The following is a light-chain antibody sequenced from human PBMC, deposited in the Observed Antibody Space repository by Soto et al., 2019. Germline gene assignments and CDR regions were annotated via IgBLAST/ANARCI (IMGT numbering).Light chain of an antibody. J-gene: IGLJ1*01. CDR3: CSYAGSYTYV. Sequence: QSALTQPRSVSGSPGQSVTISCTGTSSDVGGYNYVSWYQQHPGKAPKLMIYDVRERPSGVPDRFSGSKSGNTASLTISGLQAEDEADYYCCSYAGSYTYVFGIATKV. CDR1: SSDVGGYNY. V-gene: IGLV2-11*01. CDR2: DVR.